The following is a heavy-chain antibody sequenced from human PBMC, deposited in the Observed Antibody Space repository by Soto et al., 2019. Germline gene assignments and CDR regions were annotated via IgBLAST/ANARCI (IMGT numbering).Heavy chain of an antibody. V-gene: IGHV3-11*01. Sequence: GSLRLSCAASGFTFSDYYMSWIRQAPGKGLEWVSYVSGSDGAVYYADSVKGRFTISRDNAKSSLYLQMNSLRAEDTAVYYCARDMIVIRGAFHIWGQGTKVTVSS. CDR2: VSGSDGAV. CDR1: GFTFSDYY. CDR3: ARDMIVIRGAFHI. J-gene: IGHJ3*02. D-gene: IGHD3-22*01.